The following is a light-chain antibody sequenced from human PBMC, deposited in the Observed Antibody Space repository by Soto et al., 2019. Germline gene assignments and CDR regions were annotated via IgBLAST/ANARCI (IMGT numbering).Light chain of an antibody. CDR2: GAS. V-gene: IGKV3-20*01. J-gene: IGKJ1*01. CDR3: QQYGSSGT. Sequence: EVVLTRSRGTLSLSPGERATPSCRASQSVSNNYLAWYQQKPGQAPRLLIYGASNRATGIPDRFSGIGSGTGFTLTISRMEPEDFAVYYCQQYGSSGTFGQGTKVDIK. CDR1: QSVSNNY.